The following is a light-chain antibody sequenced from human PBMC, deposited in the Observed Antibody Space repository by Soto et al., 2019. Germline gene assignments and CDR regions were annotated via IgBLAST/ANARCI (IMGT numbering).Light chain of an antibody. CDR2: AAS. CDR3: QQSYSTPPIT. CDR1: QSISNY. J-gene: IGKJ5*01. Sequence: IETAQSTSYLYGSEDDRVTIACMSSQSISNYLNWYQQKPGKAPKLLISAASSLQSGVPSRFSGSGSGTHFTLTICSLQPEYSATYHCQQSYSTPPITDGQGTRLEIK. V-gene: IGKV1-39*01.